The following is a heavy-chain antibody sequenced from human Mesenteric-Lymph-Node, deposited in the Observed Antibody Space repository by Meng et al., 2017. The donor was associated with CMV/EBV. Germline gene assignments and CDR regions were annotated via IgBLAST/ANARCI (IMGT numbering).Heavy chain of an antibody. CDR2: INDSGST. D-gene: IGHD3-3*01. CDR1: GGSFSGYY. CDR3: ARGPSTYYDFWGGPSSGMDV. V-gene: IGHV4-34*01. J-gene: IGHJ6*02. Sequence: GSLRLSCAVYGGSFSGYYWTWIRQPPGKGLEWIGEINDSGSTNYNPSLKSRVTTSVDTSKNQFSLKLNSVTAADTAVYYCARGPSTYYDFWGGPSSGMDVWGQGTTVTVS.